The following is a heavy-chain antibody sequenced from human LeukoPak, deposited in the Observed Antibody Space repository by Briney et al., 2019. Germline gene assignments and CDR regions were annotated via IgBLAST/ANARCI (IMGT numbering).Heavy chain of an antibody. CDR1: GGSISSYY. CDR3: ARVAPVGLRFLEWLPNAIEI. J-gene: IGHJ3*02. V-gene: IGHV4-59*01. Sequence: PSETLSLTCTVSGGSISSYYWSWIRQPPGKGLEWVGYIYNSGSTNYNPSLKSRLTISVDTSKNQFSLKLSSVTAADTAVYYCARVAPVGLRFLEWLPNAIEIWGQGTMVTVSS. CDR2: IYNSGST. D-gene: IGHD3-3*01.